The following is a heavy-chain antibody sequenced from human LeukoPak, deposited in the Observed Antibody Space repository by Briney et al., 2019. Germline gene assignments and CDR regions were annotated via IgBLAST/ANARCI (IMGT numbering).Heavy chain of an antibody. CDR1: GGSISSYY. CDR3: ASPRSYYDSSGYYIS. Sequence: SETLSLTCTVSGGSISSYYWSWIRQPPGRGLEWIGYIYYSGSTNYNPSLKSRVTISVDTSENQFSLKLSSVTAADTAVYYCASPRSYYDSSGYYISWGQGTLVTVSS. J-gene: IGHJ5*02. CDR2: IYYSGST. V-gene: IGHV4-59*01. D-gene: IGHD3-22*01.